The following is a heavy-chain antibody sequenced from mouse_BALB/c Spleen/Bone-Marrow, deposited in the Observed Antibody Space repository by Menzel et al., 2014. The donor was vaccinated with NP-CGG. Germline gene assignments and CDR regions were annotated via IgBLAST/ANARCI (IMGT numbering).Heavy chain of an antibody. V-gene: IGHV1-15*01. D-gene: IGHD3-2*01. CDR2: IDPETGGT. J-gene: IGHJ3*01. Sequence: VQRVESGAELVRPGASVTLSCKASGYTCTDYEMHWLKQTPVHGLEWIGAIDPETGGTAYNQKFKGRATLTTDKSSSTAYMELRSLTSEDSAVYYCTRLDSSGYGAYWGQGTLVTVSA. CDR1: GYTCTDYE. CDR3: TRLDSSGYGAY.